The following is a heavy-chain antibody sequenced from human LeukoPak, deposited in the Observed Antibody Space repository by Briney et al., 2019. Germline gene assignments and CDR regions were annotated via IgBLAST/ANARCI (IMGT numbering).Heavy chain of an antibody. V-gene: IGHV3-74*01. D-gene: IGHD6-13*01. CDR3: ARDRWASEYSSSWYVHWFDP. CDR2: FNSDGSSI. CDR1: GFPFCHNR. Sequence: PGGSLRLSCAASGFPFCHNRMLWLRQAPGKAAVWVLHFNSDGSSISYADSVKGRFTISRDNAKNTLYLQMNSLRAEDTAVYYCARDRWASEYSSSWYVHWFDPWGQGTLVTVSS. J-gene: IGHJ5*02.